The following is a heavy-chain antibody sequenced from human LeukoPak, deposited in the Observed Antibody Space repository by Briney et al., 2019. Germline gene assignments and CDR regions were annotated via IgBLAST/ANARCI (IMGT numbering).Heavy chain of an antibody. CDR2: INHRGTT. CDR3: ATYHQRGSGWYDGNYGWFDP. V-gene: IGHV4-39*07. D-gene: IGHD6-19*01. Sequence: SETLSLTCTVSGGSISSSSYYCSWIRQSPGRGLEWIGDINHRGTTNYNPSLKSRVTISLDTSKRQFSLKVNSVTAADTAMYFCATYHQRGSGWYDGNYGWFDPWGQGTLVTVSS. CDR1: GGSISSSSYY. J-gene: IGHJ5*02.